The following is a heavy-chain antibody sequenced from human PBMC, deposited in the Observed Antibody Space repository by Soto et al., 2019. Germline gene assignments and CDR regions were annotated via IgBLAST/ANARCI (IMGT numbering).Heavy chain of an antibody. Sequence: ASVKVSCKASGYTFTSYYMHWVRQAPGQGLEWMGIINPSGGSTSYAQKFQGRVTMTRDTSTSTGDMELSSLRSEDTAVYYCAREPHSDGKGMDVWGQGTTVTVYS. V-gene: IGHV1-46*01. D-gene: IGHD1-26*01. CDR2: INPSGGST. J-gene: IGHJ6*02. CDR3: AREPHSDGKGMDV. CDR1: GYTFTSYY.